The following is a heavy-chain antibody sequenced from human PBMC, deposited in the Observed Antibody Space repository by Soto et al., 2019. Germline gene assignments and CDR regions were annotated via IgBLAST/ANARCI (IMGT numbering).Heavy chain of an antibody. V-gene: IGHV3-30*03. CDR3: TVDSNYLDY. Sequence: GGSLRLSCAASGFAFRSYGMHWVRQAPGKGLEWVAVIKSDGVNKNYIDSVKGRFTISRDNSKNTLYLQMNSLRAEDTAVYYCTVDSNYLDYWGQGTLVTVSS. D-gene: IGHD4-4*01. CDR2: IKSDGVNK. J-gene: IGHJ4*02. CDR1: GFAFRSYG.